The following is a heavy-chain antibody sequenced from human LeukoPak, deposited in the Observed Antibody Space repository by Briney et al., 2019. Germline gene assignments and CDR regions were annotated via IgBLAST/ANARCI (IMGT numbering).Heavy chain of an antibody. D-gene: IGHD3-22*01. V-gene: IGHV4-4*02. CDR2: IYHSGST. CDR3: ARWGHYYDSSGAIQLFDF. Sequence: SETLSLTCAVSGGSISSSNWWSWVRQPPGKGLEWIGEIYHSGSTNYNPSLKSRVTISVDKSKNQFSLKLSSVTAADTAVYYCARWGHYYDSSGAIQLFDFWGQGTLVTVSS. J-gene: IGHJ4*02. CDR1: GGSISSSNW.